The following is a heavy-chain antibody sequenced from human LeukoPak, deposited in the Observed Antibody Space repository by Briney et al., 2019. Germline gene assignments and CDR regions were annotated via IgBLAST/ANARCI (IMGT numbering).Heavy chain of an antibody. CDR2: MNPNSGNT. J-gene: IGHJ3*02. CDR3: ARGQDSSRSFDI. CDR1: GYTFTSYD. Sequence: EASVKVSCKASGYTFTSYDINWVRQATGQGLEWMGWMNPNSGNTGYAQKFQGRVTITRNTSISTAYMELSSLRSEDTAVYYCARGQDSSRSFDIWGQGTVVTVSS. V-gene: IGHV1-8*03.